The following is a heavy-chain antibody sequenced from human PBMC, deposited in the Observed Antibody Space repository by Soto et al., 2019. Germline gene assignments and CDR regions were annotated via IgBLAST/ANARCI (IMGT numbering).Heavy chain of an antibody. V-gene: IGHV4-30-4*01. CDR1: GGSISSGDYY. Sequence: SETLSLTCTVSGGSISSGDYYWSWIRQPPGKGLEWIGYIYYSGSTYYNPSLKSRVTISVDTSKNQFSLKLSSVTAADTAVYYCARGGYSYGYVFDYWGQGTLVTVSS. D-gene: IGHD5-18*01. CDR3: ARGGYSYGYVFDY. J-gene: IGHJ4*02. CDR2: IYYSGST.